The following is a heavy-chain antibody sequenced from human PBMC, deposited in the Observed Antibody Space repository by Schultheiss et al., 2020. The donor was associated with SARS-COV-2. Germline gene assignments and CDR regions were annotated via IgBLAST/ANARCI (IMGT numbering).Heavy chain of an antibody. CDR3: AKESDYYDSSGSDYGY. Sequence: GGSLRLSCAASGFTFSSYSMNWVRQAPGKGLEWVAVISYDGSNKYYADSVKGRFTISRDNSKNTLYLQMNSLRAEDTAVYYCAKESDYYDSSGSDYGYWGQGTLVTVSS. J-gene: IGHJ4*02. V-gene: IGHV3-30*18. CDR2: ISYDGSNK. D-gene: IGHD3-22*01. CDR1: GFTFSSYS.